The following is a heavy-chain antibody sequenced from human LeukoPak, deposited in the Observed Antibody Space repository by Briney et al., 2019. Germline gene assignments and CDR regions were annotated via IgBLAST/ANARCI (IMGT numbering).Heavy chain of an antibody. Sequence: PGGSLGLSCAASGFTFSSYSMNWVRQAPGKGLEWVSSISSSSSYIYYADSVKGRFTISRDNAKNSLYLQMNSLRAEDTAVYYCAREREGWGYRYFDYWGQGTLVTVSS. J-gene: IGHJ4*02. CDR2: ISSSSSYI. V-gene: IGHV3-21*01. CDR3: AREREGWGYRYFDY. CDR1: GFTFSSYS. D-gene: IGHD2-2*02.